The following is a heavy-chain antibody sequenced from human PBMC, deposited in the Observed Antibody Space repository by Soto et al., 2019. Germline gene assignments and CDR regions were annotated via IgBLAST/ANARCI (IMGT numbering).Heavy chain of an antibody. CDR3: ATETSTWGC. J-gene: IGHJ4*02. D-gene: IGHD7-27*01. CDR1: GFALSNYW. Sequence: EVQLVESGGGLVQPGGSLRLSCVASGFALSNYWIKWVRQAPGKGLEWVANIKQDGSERNYVESVKGRFNITRDNARNSLYLQMNSLRAEDTAAYYCATETSTWGCWGQGTLVTVSS. V-gene: IGHV3-7*05. CDR2: IKQDGSER.